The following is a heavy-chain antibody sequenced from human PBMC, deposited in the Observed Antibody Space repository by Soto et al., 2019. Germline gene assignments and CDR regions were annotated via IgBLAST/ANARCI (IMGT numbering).Heavy chain of an antibody. J-gene: IGHJ4*02. Sequence: QVQLQESGPGLVKPTETLSLNCTVSSGSINSFYWAWMRQPAGKGLEWIGRIHSSGTTNDNPSLSSRVTMSVDPSKNQFSLRLTSVTAADTAVYYCARDRIIGTSYSDYWGQGILVTVSS. CDR2: IHSSGTT. D-gene: IGHD1-7*01. CDR1: SGSINSFY. CDR3: ARDRIIGTSYSDY. V-gene: IGHV4-4*07.